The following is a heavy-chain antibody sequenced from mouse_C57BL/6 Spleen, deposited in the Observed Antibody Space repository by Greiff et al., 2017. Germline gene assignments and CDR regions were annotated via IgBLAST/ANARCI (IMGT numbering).Heavy chain of an antibody. CDR1: GYTFTDYN. V-gene: IGHV1-18*01. Sequence: EVQLQQSGPELVKPGASVKIPCKASGYTFTDYNMDWVKQSHGKSLEWIGDINPNNGGTIYNQKFKGKATLTVDKSSSTAYMELRSLTSEDTAVYYCARKGEGYYAMDYWGQGTSVTVSS. CDR2: INPNNGGT. J-gene: IGHJ4*01. CDR3: ARKGEGYYAMDY.